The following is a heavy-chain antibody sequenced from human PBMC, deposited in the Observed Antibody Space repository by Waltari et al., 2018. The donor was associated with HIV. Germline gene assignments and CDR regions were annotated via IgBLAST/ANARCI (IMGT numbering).Heavy chain of an antibody. Sequence: QVQLQESGPGLVKPSQTLSLTCTVSGGSISSGGYYWSWIRQHQGKGLEWIGYIYYSGGTYYNPSLKSRVTISLDTSKNQFSLKLSSVTAADTAVYYCARDGGLSSTEGGVDPWGQGTLVTVSS. D-gene: IGHD2-2*01. J-gene: IGHJ5*02. CDR3: ARDGGLSSTEGGVDP. V-gene: IGHV4-31*03. CDR1: GGSISSGGYY. CDR2: IYYSGGT.